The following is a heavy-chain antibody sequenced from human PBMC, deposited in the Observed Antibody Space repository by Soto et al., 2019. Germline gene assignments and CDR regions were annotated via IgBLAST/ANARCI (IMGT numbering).Heavy chain of an antibody. CDR3: GRQLAYCGGDCYTEPIDY. V-gene: IGHV1-2*02. D-gene: IGHD2-21*02. CDR2: INPNTGGT. J-gene: IGHJ4*02. CDR1: GYTFTSYY. Sequence: GASVKVSCKASGYTFTSYYMHWVRQAPGQGLEWMGWINPNTGGTSYAQKFQGRVTMTRDTSISTSYMELSRLTSDDTAVYYCGRQLAYCGGDCYTEPIDYWGQGTLVTVSS.